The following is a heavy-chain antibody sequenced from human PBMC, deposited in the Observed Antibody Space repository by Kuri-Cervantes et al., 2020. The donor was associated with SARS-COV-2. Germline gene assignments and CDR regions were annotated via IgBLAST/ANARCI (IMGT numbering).Heavy chain of an antibody. Sequence: GGSLRLSCAASGFTVSSNYMSWVRQAPGKGLEWVSVIYSGGSTYYADSVKGRFTISRDNSKNTLYLQMNSLRAEDTAVYYCARGLDSSYLNAFDIWGQGKMVTVSS. CDR2: IYSGGST. V-gene: IGHV3-53*05. J-gene: IGHJ3*02. CDR1: GFTVSSNY. D-gene: IGHD6-6*01. CDR3: ARGLDSSYLNAFDI.